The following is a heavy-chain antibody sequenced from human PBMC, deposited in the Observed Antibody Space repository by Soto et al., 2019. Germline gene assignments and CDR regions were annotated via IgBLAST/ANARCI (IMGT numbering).Heavy chain of an antibody. D-gene: IGHD2-15*01. CDR1: GFTFSSYW. J-gene: IGHJ4*01. CDR2: INSDGSST. CDR3: VRTSLVVAAATREDY. Sequence: EVQLVESGGGLVQPGGSLRLSCAASGFTFSSYWMHWVRQARGKGLVWVSRINSDGSSTSYAYSVKGRFTISRDNAKNTLYLQMNSLRAEHTAVYYCVRTSLVVAAATREDYRGQGTLVTVSS. V-gene: IGHV3-74*01.